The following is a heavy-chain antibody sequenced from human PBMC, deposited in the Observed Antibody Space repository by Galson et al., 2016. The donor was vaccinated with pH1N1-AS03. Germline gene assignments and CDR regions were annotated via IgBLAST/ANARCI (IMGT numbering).Heavy chain of an antibody. Sequence: SVKVSCKASGYSFTGLYVHWVRQAPGQGLEWMGWINPNSGSTNYARRFRGRVTMTGDASITTAYMGLARLRSDDTAVYDGTTIIPYSSGLDYWGQGSLVTVSS. D-gene: IGHD6-19*01. CDR1: GYSFTGLY. J-gene: IGHJ4*02. CDR3: TTIIPYSSGLDY. CDR2: INPNSGST. V-gene: IGHV1-2*02.